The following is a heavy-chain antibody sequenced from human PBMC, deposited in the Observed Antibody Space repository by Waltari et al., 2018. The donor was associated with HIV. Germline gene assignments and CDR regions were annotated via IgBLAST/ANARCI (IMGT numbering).Heavy chain of an antibody. J-gene: IGHJ4*02. CDR1: GGSISSSSYY. CDR3: ARHARITMIVVVSDYFDY. CDR2: IYYSGST. V-gene: IGHV4-39*01. D-gene: IGHD3-22*01. Sequence: QLQLQESGPGLVKPSETLSLTCTVSGGSISSSSYYWGWIRQPPGQGLEWIGSIYYSGSTYYNPSLNSRVTISVDTSKNQFSLKLSSVTAADTAVYYCARHARITMIVVVSDYFDYWGQGTLVTVSS.